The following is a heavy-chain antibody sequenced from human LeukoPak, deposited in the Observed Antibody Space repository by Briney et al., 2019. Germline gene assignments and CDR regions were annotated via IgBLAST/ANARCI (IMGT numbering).Heavy chain of an antibody. J-gene: IGHJ3*02. V-gene: IGHV3-21*01. CDR1: GFTFSSYS. CDR2: ISSSSSYI. Sequence: GGSLRLSCAASGFTFSSYSMNWVRQAPGKGLEWVSSISSSSSYIYYADSVKGRFTISRDNAKNSLYLQMNSLRAEDTAVYYCARDLKSDIVVVPAAHDAFDIWGQGTMVTVSS. CDR3: ARDLKSDIVVVPAAHDAFDI. D-gene: IGHD2-2*01.